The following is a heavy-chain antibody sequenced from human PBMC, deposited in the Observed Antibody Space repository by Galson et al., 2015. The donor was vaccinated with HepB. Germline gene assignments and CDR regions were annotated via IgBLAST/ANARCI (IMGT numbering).Heavy chain of an antibody. V-gene: IGHV3-7*03. J-gene: IGHJ4*02. CDR1: GFTFSTYW. CDR2: IKEDGSEK. D-gene: IGHD7-27*01. CDR3: ARGGHLTRLTGGVDS. Sequence: SLRLSCAASGFTFSTYWMTWVRQAPGKGLEWVANIKEDGSEKYYVDSVKGRFIISRDNAKNSLYLQMNSLRAEDTAVYFCARGGHLTRLTGGVDSWGQGTLVTVSS.